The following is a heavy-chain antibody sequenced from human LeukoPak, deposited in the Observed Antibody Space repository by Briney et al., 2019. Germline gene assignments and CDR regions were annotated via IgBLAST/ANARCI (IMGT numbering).Heavy chain of an antibody. Sequence: SETLSLTCTVSGGSVSSGSYYWRWIRQPPGKGLEWIGYIYYSGSTNYNPSLKSRVTISVDTSKNQFSLKLSSVTAADTAVYYCARGAAAGLDYYYYYGMDVWGQGTTVTVSS. V-gene: IGHV4-61*01. CDR3: ARGAAAGLDYYYYYGMDV. D-gene: IGHD6-13*01. J-gene: IGHJ6*02. CDR2: IYYSGST. CDR1: GGSVSSGSYY.